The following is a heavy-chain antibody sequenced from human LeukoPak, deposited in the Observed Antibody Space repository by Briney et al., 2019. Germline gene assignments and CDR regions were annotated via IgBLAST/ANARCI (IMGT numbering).Heavy chain of an antibody. V-gene: IGHV3-23*01. J-gene: IGHJ3*02. Sequence: GGSLRLSCAASGFTISSYAMSWVRQAPGKGLEWVSSFSSGASTDYADSVKGRFTISRDNSKNTLYLQMNSLRAEDTAVYYCAKGRPHRGWASSWAHRKTGAFDIWGQGTMVTVSS. CDR2: FSSGAST. D-gene: IGHD6-13*01. CDR1: GFTISSYA. CDR3: AKGRPHRGWASSWAHRKTGAFDI.